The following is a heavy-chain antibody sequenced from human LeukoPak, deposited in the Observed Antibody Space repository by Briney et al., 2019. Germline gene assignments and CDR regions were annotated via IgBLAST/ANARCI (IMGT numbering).Heavy chain of an antibody. CDR2: ISWNSGSI. J-gene: IGHJ4*02. CDR3: AKDRTYYGSGSYD. Sequence: PGRSLRLSCAASGFTFDDYALHWVRQAPGKGLEWVSGISWNSGSIGYADSVKGRFTISRDNAKNSLYLQMNSLRAEDTAVYYCAKDRTYYGSGSYDWGQGTLVTVSS. CDR1: GFTFDDYA. D-gene: IGHD3-10*01. V-gene: IGHV3-9*01.